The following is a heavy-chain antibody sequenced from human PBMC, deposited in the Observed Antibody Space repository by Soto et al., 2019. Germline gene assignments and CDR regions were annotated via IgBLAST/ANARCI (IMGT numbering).Heavy chain of an antibody. CDR2: ISGSGGST. Sequence: PVGSLRHCYAASGFTFGDYAMSWVRQAPGKGLEWVSAISGSGGSTYYADSVKGRFTISRDNSKNTLYLQMNSLRAEDTAVYYCAKAGYYGSGSQSFDYWGQGTLVTVSS. CDR3: AKAGYYGSGSQSFDY. V-gene: IGHV3-23*01. D-gene: IGHD3-10*01. CDR1: GFTFGDYA. J-gene: IGHJ4*02.